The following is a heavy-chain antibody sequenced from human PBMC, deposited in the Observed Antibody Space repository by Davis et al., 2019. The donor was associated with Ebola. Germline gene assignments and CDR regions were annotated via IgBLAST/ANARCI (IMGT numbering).Heavy chain of an antibody. Sequence: PGGSLRLSCAASGFTFSSYAMTWVRQAPGKGLDWVSGISGSGGSTYYADSVKGRFTISRDNAKNTLYLQMNSLRAEDTAVYYCAKNGVWATVVTPWYFDLWGRGTLVTVSS. CDR1: GFTFSSYA. J-gene: IGHJ2*01. D-gene: IGHD4-23*01. CDR3: AKNGVWATVVTPWYFDL. CDR2: ISGSGGST. V-gene: IGHV3-23*01.